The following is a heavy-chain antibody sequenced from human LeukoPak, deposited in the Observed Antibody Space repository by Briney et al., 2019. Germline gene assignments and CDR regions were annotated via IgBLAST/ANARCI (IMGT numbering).Heavy chain of an antibody. J-gene: IGHJ4*02. Sequence: ASETLSLTCTDSGGSISGYYWSWIRQPPGTGLDWIAYIYYSGTTSYNPSLKNRATISVDTSMNQFSLKVNSMTAADTAFYYCARHWGPPGHYFDYWGQGILVTVSS. V-gene: IGHV4-59*08. CDR3: ARHWGPPGHYFDY. CDR2: IYYSGTT. CDR1: GGSISGYY. D-gene: IGHD3-16*01.